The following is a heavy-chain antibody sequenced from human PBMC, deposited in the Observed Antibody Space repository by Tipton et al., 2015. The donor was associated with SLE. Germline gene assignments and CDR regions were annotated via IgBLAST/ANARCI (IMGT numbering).Heavy chain of an antibody. CDR1: GGSISSSSYY. Sequence: TLSLTCTVSGGSISSSSYYWGWIRQPPGKGLEWIGYIYYSGSTNYNPSLKSRVTISVDTSKNQLSLKLRSVTAADTAVYYCTKDGEMATNDAFDIWGRGTMVTVSS. J-gene: IGHJ3*02. D-gene: IGHD5-24*01. V-gene: IGHV4-61*01. CDR3: TKDGEMATNDAFDI. CDR2: IYYSGST.